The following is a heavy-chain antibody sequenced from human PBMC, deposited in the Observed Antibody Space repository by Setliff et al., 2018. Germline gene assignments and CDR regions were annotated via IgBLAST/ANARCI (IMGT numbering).Heavy chain of an antibody. CDR2: IYTSGST. Sequence: KTSETLSLTCTVSGGSISSGSFYWSWIRQPAGKGLEWIGHIYTSGSTNYNPSLKTRVTISVDTSKNQFSLKLSSVTAADTAVYYCARDVYLYDSSGYYYEMAQWYFDLWGRGTLVTVSS. V-gene: IGHV4-61*09. D-gene: IGHD3-22*01. J-gene: IGHJ2*01. CDR1: GGSISSGSFY. CDR3: ARDVYLYDSSGYYYEMAQWYFDL.